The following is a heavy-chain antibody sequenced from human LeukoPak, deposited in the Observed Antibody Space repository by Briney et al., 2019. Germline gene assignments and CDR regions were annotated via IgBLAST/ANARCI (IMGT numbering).Heavy chain of an antibody. J-gene: IGHJ4*02. V-gene: IGHV1-46*01. D-gene: IGHD2-2*01. CDR2: IKPSDGST. CDR1: GYTFSNYY. Sequence: ASVKVSCKTSGYTFSNYYLHWVQQAPGQGPEWMGIIKPSDGSTQYPQKFQGRVTMTRDMSASTVYMELSSLTSEDTAMYYCAREPPESYRFDYWGQGAPVTVSS. CDR3: AREPPESYRFDY.